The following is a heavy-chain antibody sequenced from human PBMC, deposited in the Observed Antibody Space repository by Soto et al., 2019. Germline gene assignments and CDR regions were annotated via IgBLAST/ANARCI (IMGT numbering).Heavy chain of an antibody. J-gene: IGHJ4*02. V-gene: IGHV3-74*01. CDR2: IEDDGSTI. D-gene: IGHD2-15*01. Sequence: WWSLRLSCAVSVFTFSDYWMHWGRQAPGKGLVWVSRIEDDGSTISHADSVKGRFTISRDNNKNTLYLQMTSLGAEDTAVYYCVRGGGRGFDLWGQGTVVTVSS. CDR3: VRGGGRGFDL. CDR1: VFTFSDYW.